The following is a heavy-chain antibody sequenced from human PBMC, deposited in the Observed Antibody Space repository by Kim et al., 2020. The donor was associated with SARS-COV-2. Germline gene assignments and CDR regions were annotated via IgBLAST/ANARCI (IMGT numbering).Heavy chain of an antibody. D-gene: IGHD6-6*01. V-gene: IGHV2-70*01. J-gene: IGHJ4*02. Sequence: DDKYYSTSLKTRLTISKDTSKNQVVLTMTNMDPVDTATYYCARGRRQFDYWGQGTLVTVSS. CDR2: DDK. CDR3: ARGRRQFDY.